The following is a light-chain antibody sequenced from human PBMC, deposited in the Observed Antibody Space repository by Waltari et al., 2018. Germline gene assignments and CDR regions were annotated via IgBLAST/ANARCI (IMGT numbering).Light chain of an antibody. CDR3: QSFDNMLSGGVV. CDR1: PHNIGAGHA. J-gene: IGLJ2*01. Sequence: QSVLTQPPSVSGTPGQRVTISCSGSPHNIGAGHAVHWYQHLPGTAPKLLIEGTSKRPSGVPDRFSGYKSGTSASLAITGLQADDEADYFCQSFDNMLSGGVVFVGGTKLAVL. CDR2: GTS. V-gene: IGLV1-40*01.